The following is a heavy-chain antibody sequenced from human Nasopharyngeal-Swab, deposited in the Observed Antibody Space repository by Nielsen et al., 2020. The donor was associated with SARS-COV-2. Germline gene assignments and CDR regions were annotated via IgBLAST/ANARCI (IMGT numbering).Heavy chain of an antibody. CDR2: INAGDGSP. Sequence: ASVKVSCKASGYTFTSYAMHWVRQAPGQSLDWMGWINAGDGSPRYSQNFQGRITITRDTSATAAYMELSSLRSEDTAVYYCARVSSDQWLEYYFDYWGQGTLVTVSS. V-gene: IGHV1-3*01. CDR1: GYTFTSYA. J-gene: IGHJ4*02. CDR3: ARVSSDQWLEYYFDY. D-gene: IGHD6-19*01.